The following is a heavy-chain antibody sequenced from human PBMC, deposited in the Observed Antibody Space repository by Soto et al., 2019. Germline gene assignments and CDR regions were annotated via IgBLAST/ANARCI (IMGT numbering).Heavy chain of an antibody. V-gene: IGHV1-8*01. Sequence: ASVKVSCKASGYTFTSYDINWVRQATGQGLEWMGWMNPNSGNTGYAQKFQGRVTMPRNTSISTAYMELGSLGSEDTAVYYCARGIISIAAAGKGFWFDPWGQGTLVTVSS. CDR1: GYTFTSYD. CDR2: MNPNSGNT. D-gene: IGHD6-13*01. CDR3: ARGIISIAAAGKGFWFDP. J-gene: IGHJ5*02.